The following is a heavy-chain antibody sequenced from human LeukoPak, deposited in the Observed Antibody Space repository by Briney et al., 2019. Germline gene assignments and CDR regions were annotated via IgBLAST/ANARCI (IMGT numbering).Heavy chain of an antibody. J-gene: IGHJ5*02. V-gene: IGHV1-2*02. Sequence: ASVKVSCKASGYTFTVYYMHWVRQAPGQGLEWMGWINPDSGDTNYAPKFQGRVSMTRDTSISTAYMELTRLRSDDTAVYYCARVRFRHVSTDSYNWCDPWGQGTLVTVSS. CDR1: GYTFTVYY. D-gene: IGHD3-9*01. CDR3: ARVRFRHVSTDSYNWCDP. CDR2: INPDSGDT.